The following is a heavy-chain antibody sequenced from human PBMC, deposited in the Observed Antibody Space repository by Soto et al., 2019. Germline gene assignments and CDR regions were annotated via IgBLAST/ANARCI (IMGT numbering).Heavy chain of an antibody. CDR2: ISSSSSTI. V-gene: IGHV3-48*01. CDR1: GFTFSSYS. CDR3: ARDGEGIAAKLAFDI. J-gene: IGHJ3*02. D-gene: IGHD6-13*01. Sequence: GGSLRLSCAASGFTFSSYSMNWVRQAPGKGLEWVSYISSSSSTIYYADSVKGRFTISRDNAENSLYLQMNSLRAEDTAVYYCARDGEGIAAKLAFDIWGQGTMVTVSS.